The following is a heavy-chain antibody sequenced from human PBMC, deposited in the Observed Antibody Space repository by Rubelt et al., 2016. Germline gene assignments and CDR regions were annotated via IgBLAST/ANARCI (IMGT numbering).Heavy chain of an antibody. CDR3: ARPPDVYGVDV. CDR1: GGTFSSYV. V-gene: IGHV1-69*04. Sequence: KPGSSVKVSCKASGGTFSSYVINWVRQAPGQGLEWMGRIVLILQVKKSAQNFRGRVTITADKSTSTAYMELTSLRSEDTAVYYCARPPDVYGVDVWGQGTTVTVSS. CDR2: IVLILQVK. J-gene: IGHJ6*02.